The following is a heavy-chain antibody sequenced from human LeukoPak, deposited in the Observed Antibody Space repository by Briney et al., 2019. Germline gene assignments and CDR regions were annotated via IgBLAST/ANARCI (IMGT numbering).Heavy chain of an antibody. J-gene: IGHJ4*02. V-gene: IGHV3-23*01. D-gene: IGHD3-3*01. CDR2: ISGSAGSGSAGST. CDR1: GFIFSSYA. CDR3: ATIRACY. Sequence: GGSLRLSCAASGFIFSSYAMSWVRQAPGKGLEWVSYISGSAGSGSAGSTYNADSVKGRFTIPRNNSKKAVYLQMNSLRTEDTAVYYCATIRACYWGLATLVTVS.